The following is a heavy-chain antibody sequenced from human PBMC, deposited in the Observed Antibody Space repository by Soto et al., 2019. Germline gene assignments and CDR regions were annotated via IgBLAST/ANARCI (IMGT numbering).Heavy chain of an antibody. CDR2: IYYSDST. J-gene: IGHJ4*02. CDR3: ASWWAIKGYFTY. CDR1: GVSISSGDYY. D-gene: IGHD2-15*01. V-gene: IGHV4-30-4*01. Sequence: SETLSLTCTVSGVSISSGDYYWSWIRQPPGKGLEWIGYIYYSDSTYSNPSLKSRVAISGDTSKNQFSLKLSSVTAGDTAVYYCASWWAIKGYFTYWGQGSLVTVSS.